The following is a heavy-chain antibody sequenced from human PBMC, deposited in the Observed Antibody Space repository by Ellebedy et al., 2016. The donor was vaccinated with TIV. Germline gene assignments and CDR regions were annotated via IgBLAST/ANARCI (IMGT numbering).Heavy chain of an antibody. J-gene: IGHJ4*02. D-gene: IGHD5-18*01. V-gene: IGHV1-3*01. Sequence: ASVKVSCXASGYTFTSRTLHWVRQAPGQGLEWVGWINPGNGNTKYSPKIQGRVTITMDTSASTAYMELSSLRSEDTAVYYCARLGYSSPSSYDSWGQGTLVTVSS. CDR3: ARLGYSSPSSYDS. CDR1: GYTFTSRT. CDR2: INPGNGNT.